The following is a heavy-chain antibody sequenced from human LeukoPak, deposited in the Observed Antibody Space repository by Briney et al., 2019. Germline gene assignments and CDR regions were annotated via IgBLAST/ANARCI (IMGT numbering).Heavy chain of an antibody. CDR1: GASISSGSYY. CDR3: ARRSGYGDSRRPFDY. CDR2: MSDGST. J-gene: IGHJ4*02. D-gene: IGHD4-17*01. Sequence: SETLSLTCTVSGASISSGSYYWGWIRQPPGKGLEWIATMSDGSTFYSPSLKSRVTISVDTSQNQFSLKLGSVTAADTAVYYCARRSGYGDSRRPFDYWGQGTLVTVSS. V-gene: IGHV4-39*01.